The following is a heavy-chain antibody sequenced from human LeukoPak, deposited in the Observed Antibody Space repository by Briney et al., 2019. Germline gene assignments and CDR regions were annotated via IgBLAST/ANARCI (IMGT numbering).Heavy chain of an antibody. CDR2: MNPNSGNS. CDR1: GYTFTSYD. CDR3: ARDHSDSWIDY. D-gene: IGHD6-13*01. V-gene: IGHV1-8*01. Sequence: GASVKVSCKASGYTFTSYDINWVRQATGQGLEWMGWMNPNSGNSGFAQKFQGRVTMTRNTSMSTAYMELSSLRSEDTAVYYCARDHSDSWIDYWGQGTLVTVSS. J-gene: IGHJ4*02.